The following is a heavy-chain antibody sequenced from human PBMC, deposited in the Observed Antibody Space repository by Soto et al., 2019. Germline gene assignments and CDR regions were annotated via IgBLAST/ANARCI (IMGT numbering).Heavy chain of an antibody. Sequence: SETLSLTCTVSGGSISSSSYYWGWIRQPPGKGLEWIGSIYYSGSTYYNPSLKSRVTISVDTSKNQFSLELSSVTAADTAVYYCASIYGSGYSYYYGMDVWGQGTTVTVSS. CDR3: ASIYGSGYSYYYGMDV. J-gene: IGHJ6*02. V-gene: IGHV4-39*01. D-gene: IGHD3-3*01. CDR1: GGSISSSSYY. CDR2: IYYSGST.